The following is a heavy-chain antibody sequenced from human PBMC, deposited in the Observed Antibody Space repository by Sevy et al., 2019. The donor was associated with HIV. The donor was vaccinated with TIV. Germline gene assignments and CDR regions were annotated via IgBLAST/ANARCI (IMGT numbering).Heavy chain of an antibody. J-gene: IGHJ3*02. CDR2: ISAYNGNT. CDR1: GYTFTSYG. Sequence: ASVKVSGKASGYTFTSYGISWVRQAPGQGLEWMGWISAYNGNTNYAQKLQGRVTMTTDTSTSTAYMELRSLRSDDTADYYCARGERVLQVAGTFDIWGQGTMVTVSS. V-gene: IGHV1-18*01. D-gene: IGHD6-19*01. CDR3: ARGERVLQVAGTFDI.